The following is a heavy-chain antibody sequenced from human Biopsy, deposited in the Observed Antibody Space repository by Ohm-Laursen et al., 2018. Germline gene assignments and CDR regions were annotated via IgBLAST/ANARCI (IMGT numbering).Heavy chain of an antibody. CDR2: ISGSGAST. Sequence: SLRLSCSASGFIFSRNDMSWVRQAPEKGLEWVSGISGSGASTYYADSVKGRFTISRDNSKNTLFLRMDSLRAGDTAVYYCVKAYSAIYWFDPWGQGTLVTVSS. CDR3: VKAYSAIYWFDP. J-gene: IGHJ5*02. CDR1: GFIFSRND. D-gene: IGHD2-21*01. V-gene: IGHV3-23*01.